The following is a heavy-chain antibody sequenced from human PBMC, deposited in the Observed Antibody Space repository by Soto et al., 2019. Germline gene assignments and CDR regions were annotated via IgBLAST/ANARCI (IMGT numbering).Heavy chain of an antibody. CDR3: AGASLEYSSSSGTFDAFDI. J-gene: IGHJ3*02. Sequence: SETLSLTCTVSGGSISSYYWSWIRQPPGKGLEWIGYIYYSGSTNYNPSLKSRVTISVYTSKNQFSLKLSSVTAADTAVYYCAGASLEYSSSSGTFDAFDIWGQGTMVTVSS. D-gene: IGHD6-6*01. CDR1: GGSISSYY. V-gene: IGHV4-59*01. CDR2: IYYSGST.